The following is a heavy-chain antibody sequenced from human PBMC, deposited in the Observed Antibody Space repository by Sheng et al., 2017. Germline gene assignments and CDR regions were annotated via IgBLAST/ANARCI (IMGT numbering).Heavy chain of an antibody. CDR2: IIPILGIA. J-gene: IGHJ5*02. D-gene: IGHD6-13*01. Sequence: QVQLVQSGAEVKKPGSSVKVSCKASGGTFSSYAISWVRQAPGQGLEWMGGIIPILGIANYAQKFQGRVTITADKSTSTAYMELSSLRSEDTAVYYCARGPGSGSSWFNWFDPWGQGTLVTVSS. V-gene: IGHV1-69*10. CDR1: GGTFSSYA. CDR3: ARGPGSGSSWFNWFDP.